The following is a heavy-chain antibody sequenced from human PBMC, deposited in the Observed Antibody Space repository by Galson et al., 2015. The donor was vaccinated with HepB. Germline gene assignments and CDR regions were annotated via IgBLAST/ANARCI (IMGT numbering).Heavy chain of an antibody. D-gene: IGHD6-19*01. CDR3: TTGTYSSGWLGLYYYYGMDV. CDR2: IKSKTDGGTT. CDR1: GFTFSNAW. J-gene: IGHJ6*02. Sequence: SLRLSCAASGFTFSNAWMSWVRQAPGKGLEWVGRIKSKTDGGTTDYAAPVKGRFTISRDDSKNTLYLQMNSLKTEDTAVYYCTTGTYSSGWLGLYYYYGMDVWGQGTTVTVSS. V-gene: IGHV3-15*01.